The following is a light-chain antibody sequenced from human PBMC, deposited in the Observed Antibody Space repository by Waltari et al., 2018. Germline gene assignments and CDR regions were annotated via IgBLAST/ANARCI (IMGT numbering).Light chain of an antibody. V-gene: IGKV1-39*01. CDR1: ESISTY. CDR2: DAS. Sequence: DIQMTQSPSSLSASVGDRVTITCRASESISTYLNWYQQKPGKAPNLLIFDASTLHPGVPSRFSGRGFRTEFTLTISNLQPEDFATYFCQQSYNTPLTFGGGTKVDIE. CDR3: QQSYNTPLT. J-gene: IGKJ4*01.